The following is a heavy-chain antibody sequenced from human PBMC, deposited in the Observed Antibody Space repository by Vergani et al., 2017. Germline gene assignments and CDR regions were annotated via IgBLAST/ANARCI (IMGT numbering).Heavy chain of an antibody. D-gene: IGHD3-22*01. Sequence: VQLVESGGGLVKPGESLRLSCVASGFTFTAHGLNWVRQAPGKGLEWVSTISSDGGSTYYADSVKGRFTISRDNSKNTLSLQMNSLTAEDTAIYYCAGPQGTSAYYYGGFDYWGQGILVTVSS. CDR1: GFTFTAHG. CDR2: ISSDGGST. J-gene: IGHJ4*02. CDR3: AGPQGTSAYYYGGFDY. V-gene: IGHV3-23*04.